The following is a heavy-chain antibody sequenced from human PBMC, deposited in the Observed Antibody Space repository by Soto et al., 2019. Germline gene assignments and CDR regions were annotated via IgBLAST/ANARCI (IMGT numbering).Heavy chain of an antibody. V-gene: IGHV4-59*01. Sequence: QVQLQESGPGLVKPSETLSLTCTVSGGSISSYYWSWIRQPPGKGLEWIGYMYYSGITNYNTSLKSRVTISVDTSKNQFSLKLSSVTAADTAVYYCARVWGYAFDYWGQGTLVTVSS. CDR2: MYYSGIT. CDR1: GGSISSYY. J-gene: IGHJ4*02. CDR3: ARVWGYAFDY. D-gene: IGHD3-16*01.